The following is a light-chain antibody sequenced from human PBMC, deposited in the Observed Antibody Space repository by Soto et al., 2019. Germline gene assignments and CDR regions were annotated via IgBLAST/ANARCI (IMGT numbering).Light chain of an antibody. CDR2: DAS. CDR1: QDISNY. J-gene: IGKJ4*01. CDR3: QQYYNLRSI. Sequence: DIQMTQSPCSLSASVGDRVTVTCQASQDISNYLNWYQQKPGKAPKLLIYDASNLETGVPSRFSGRGTGTYFTCTRSSLPSEDTATNYGQQYYNLRSIFGGGTKVDIK. V-gene: IGKV1-33*01.